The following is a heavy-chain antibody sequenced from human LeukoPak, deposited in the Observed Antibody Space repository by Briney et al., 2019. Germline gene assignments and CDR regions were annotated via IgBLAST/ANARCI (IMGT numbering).Heavy chain of an antibody. CDR2: IRSKANNYAT. CDR1: GFTFSGSA. CDR3: AKDKYSPVRSMSEAAYYFDF. D-gene: IGHD2-15*01. V-gene: IGHV3-73*01. J-gene: IGHJ4*02. Sequence: GGSLRLSCAASGFTFSGSAVHWVRQASGKGLEWVGRIRSKANNYATAYTASVKGRFTISRDDSKNTAYLQMNSLRAEDTAVYHCAKDKYSPVRSMSEAAYYFDFWGPGTLVTVSS.